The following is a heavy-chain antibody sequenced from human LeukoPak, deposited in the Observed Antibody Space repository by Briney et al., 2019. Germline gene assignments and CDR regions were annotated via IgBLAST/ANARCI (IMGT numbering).Heavy chain of an antibody. CDR3: ARGSRELYYFDY. CDR1: GGSISSYY. CDR2: IYYSGST. V-gene: IGHV4-59*01. J-gene: IGHJ4*02. Sequence: TETLSLTCTVSGGSISSYYWSWIRQPPGKGLEWIGYIYYSGSTKYNPSLKSRVTISVDASKTQFSLKLNSVTAADTAVYYCARGSRELYYFDYWGQGTLVTVSS. D-gene: IGHD1-7*01.